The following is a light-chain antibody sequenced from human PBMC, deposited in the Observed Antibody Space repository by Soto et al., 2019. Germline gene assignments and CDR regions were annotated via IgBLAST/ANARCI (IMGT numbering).Light chain of an antibody. V-gene: IGKV1-5*01. CDR2: HAS. CDR1: QSISSW. CDR3: HQYKSYLYS. J-gene: IGKJ2*01. Sequence: DIQMTQSPSTLSASVGDRVTITCRASQSISSWLAWYQKKPGKDPKLLIYHASSLETGVPSRFSGSGSGTEFNLTITKLQPEDFATYYCHQYKSYLYSFGQGTKLDIK.